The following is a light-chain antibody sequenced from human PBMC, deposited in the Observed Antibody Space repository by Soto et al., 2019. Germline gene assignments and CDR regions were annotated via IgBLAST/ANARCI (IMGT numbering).Light chain of an antibody. CDR3: SSYTSTTTLDVV. V-gene: IGLV2-14*01. J-gene: IGLJ2*01. CDR1: SSDVGGYNS. CDR2: DVT. Sequence: QSALTQPASVSGSPGQSITISCTGTSSDVGGYNSVSWYQQHPGKAHKLMISDVTNRPSGVSNRFSGSKSGNTASLTISGLQAEDEADYYCSSYTSTTTLDVVFGGGTKLTVL.